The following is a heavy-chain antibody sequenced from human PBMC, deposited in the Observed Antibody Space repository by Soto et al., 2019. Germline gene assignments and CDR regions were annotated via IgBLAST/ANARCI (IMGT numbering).Heavy chain of an antibody. J-gene: IGHJ5*02. CDR1: GYISTNND. CDR3: SGLATFGSLPGFDP. CDR2: MNAGSGET. Sequence: WASVKVSCGASGYISTNNDVSWVRQAAGQGLEWLGWMNAGSGETGYAQKFQGRVTMTRDISIATAYMELSSLRADDTAIYYCSGLATFGSLPGFDPWGQ. D-gene: IGHD3-10*01. V-gene: IGHV1-8*01.